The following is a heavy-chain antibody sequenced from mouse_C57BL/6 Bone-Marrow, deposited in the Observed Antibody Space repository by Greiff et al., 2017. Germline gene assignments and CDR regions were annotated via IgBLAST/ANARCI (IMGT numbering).Heavy chain of an antibody. CDR3: ARGTLFTTVVPHWYFDV. Sequence: EVQLQQSGPELVKPGASVKIPCKAFGYTFTDYNMDWVKQSHGKSLEWIGDINPNNGGTIYNQKFKGKATLTVDKSSSTAYMELRSLTSEDTAVYYCARGTLFTTVVPHWYFDVWGTGTTVTVSS. V-gene: IGHV1-18*01. J-gene: IGHJ1*03. CDR1: GYTFTDYN. CDR2: INPNNGGT. D-gene: IGHD1-1*01.